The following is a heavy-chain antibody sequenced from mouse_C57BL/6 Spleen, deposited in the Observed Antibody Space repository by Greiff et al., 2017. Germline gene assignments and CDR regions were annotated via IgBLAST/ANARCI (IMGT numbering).Heavy chain of an antibody. CDR3: AREGGSLYAMDY. D-gene: IGHD1-1*02. J-gene: IGHJ4*01. CDR2: INPSNGGT. CDR1: GYTFTSYW. Sequence: QVQLQQSGTELVKPGASVKLSCKASGYTFTSYWMHWVKQRPGQGLEWIGNINPSNGGTNYNEKFKSKATLTVDKSSSTAYMQLSSLTSEDSAVYYCAREGGSLYAMDYWGQGTSVTVSS. V-gene: IGHV1-53*01.